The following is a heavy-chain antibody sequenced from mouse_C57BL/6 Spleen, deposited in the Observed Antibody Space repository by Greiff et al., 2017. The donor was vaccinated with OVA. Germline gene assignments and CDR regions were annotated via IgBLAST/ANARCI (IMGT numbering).Heavy chain of an antibody. D-gene: IGHD1-1*01. CDR2: IYPGDGDT. Sequence: QVQLQQSGPELVKPGASVKISCKASGYAFSSSWMNWVKQRPGKGLEWIGRIYPGDGDTNYNGKFKGKATLTADKSSSTAYMQLSSLTSEDTAVYFCARSTTVVEAYWGQGTLVTVSA. J-gene: IGHJ3*01. CDR3: ARSTTVVEAY. V-gene: IGHV1-82*01. CDR1: GYAFSSSW.